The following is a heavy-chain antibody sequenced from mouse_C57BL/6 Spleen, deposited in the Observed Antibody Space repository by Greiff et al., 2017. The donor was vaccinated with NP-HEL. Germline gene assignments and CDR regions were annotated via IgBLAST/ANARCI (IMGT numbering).Heavy chain of an antibody. Sequence: EVQVVESEGGLVQPGSSMKLSCTASGFTFSDYYMAWVRQVPEKGLEWVANINYDGSSTYYLDSLKSRFIISRDNAKNILYLQMSSLKSEDTATYYCARAVYYYGTFDYWGQGTTLTVSS. V-gene: IGHV5-16*01. J-gene: IGHJ2*01. CDR1: GFTFSDYY. CDR3: ARAVYYYGTFDY. CDR2: INYDGSST. D-gene: IGHD1-1*01.